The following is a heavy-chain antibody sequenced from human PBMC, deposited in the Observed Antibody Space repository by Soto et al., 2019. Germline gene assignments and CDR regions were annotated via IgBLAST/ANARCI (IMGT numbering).Heavy chain of an antibody. CDR2: INPSGGST. Sequence: QVQLVQSGAEVKKPGASVKVSCKASGYIFTNHYIHWVRQAAGQGLEWMGIINPSGGSTNYLQKLQGRITMTRDTSTSTVYMELSSLRSEDTAVYFCARADYYDSSGFYYDCWAQGTLVTVSS. CDR3: ARADYYDSSGFYYDC. V-gene: IGHV1-46*04. CDR1: GYIFTNHY. D-gene: IGHD3-22*01. J-gene: IGHJ4*02.